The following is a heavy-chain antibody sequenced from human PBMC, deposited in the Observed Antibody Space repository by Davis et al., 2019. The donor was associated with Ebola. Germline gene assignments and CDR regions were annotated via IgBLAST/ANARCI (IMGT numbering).Heavy chain of an antibody. CDR2: ISGSGGST. D-gene: IGHD2/OR15-2a*01. J-gene: IGHJ2*01. Sequence: GESLKISCAASGFTFSSYAMSWVRQAPGKGLEWVSAISGSGGSTYYADSVKGRFTISRDNSKNTLYLQMNSLKAEDTAVYYCAKAPSLLTAYWYFDLWGRGTLVTVSS. CDR1: GFTFSSYA. V-gene: IGHV3-23*01. CDR3: AKAPSLLTAYWYFDL.